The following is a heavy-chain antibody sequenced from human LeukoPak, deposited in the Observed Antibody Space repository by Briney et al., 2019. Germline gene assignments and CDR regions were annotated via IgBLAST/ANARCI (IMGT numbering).Heavy chain of an antibody. D-gene: IGHD3-22*01. V-gene: IGHV4-38-2*02. CDR3: AGVDSHPYFVYYFDN. CDR1: GGSI. Sequence: SETLSLTCTVSGGSIWGWIRQPPGKGLEWIGSIQYTGASFYNPSLKSRVTISIDASKAHFSLQLSSVTAPDTAVYYCAGVDSHPYFVYYFDNWGQGTPVTVSS. CDR2: IQYTGAS. J-gene: IGHJ4*02.